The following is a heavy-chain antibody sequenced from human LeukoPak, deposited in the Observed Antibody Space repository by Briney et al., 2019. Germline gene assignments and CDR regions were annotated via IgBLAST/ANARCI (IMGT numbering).Heavy chain of an antibody. CDR1: GFPFNEYS. J-gene: IGHJ4*02. CDR3: ARDYNYAFDN. Sequence: GGSLRLSCAASGFPFNEYSMNWVRQAPGKGLEWISYIGISSGNTKYADSVKGRFTISGDNAKKSLYLQMNSLRVEDTAVYYCARDYNYAFDNWGQGTLVTVSS. V-gene: IGHV3-11*06. D-gene: IGHD1-1*01. CDR2: IGISSGNT.